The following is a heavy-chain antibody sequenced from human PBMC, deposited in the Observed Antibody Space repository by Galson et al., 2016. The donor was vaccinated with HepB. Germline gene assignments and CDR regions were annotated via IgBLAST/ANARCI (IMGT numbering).Heavy chain of an antibody. V-gene: IGHV4-61*01. CDR3: ARTRTGDNVWGIYSYTVLYFDY. J-gene: IGHJ4*02. CDR2: IYYSRYT. CDR1: GASVSSGYYY. D-gene: IGHD3-16*02. Sequence: SETLSLTCTVSGASVSSGYYYWSWIRQPPGKGLEWIGYIYYSRYTNYNPSLKSRVTISVDTSKHQFTLKLSSVTAADTAIYYCARTRTGDNVWGIYSYTVLYFDYWGQGTLVTVSS.